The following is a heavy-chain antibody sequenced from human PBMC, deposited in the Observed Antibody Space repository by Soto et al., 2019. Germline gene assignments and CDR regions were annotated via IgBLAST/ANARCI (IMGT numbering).Heavy chain of an antibody. CDR3: AKGLINGRWYAGG. Sequence: EVHLLESGGGLVHPGESLRLSCGASGFTFSSCVMTWVRQAPGKGLEWVSCMTAGGIWAHYVDSVKGRFTVSRDDSNNMVYLQMNNLSAEDTGVYYCAKGLINGRWYAGGWGQGTLVTGSS. D-gene: IGHD6-13*01. CDR1: GFTFSSCV. CDR2: MTAGGIWA. J-gene: IGHJ4*02. V-gene: IGHV3-23*01.